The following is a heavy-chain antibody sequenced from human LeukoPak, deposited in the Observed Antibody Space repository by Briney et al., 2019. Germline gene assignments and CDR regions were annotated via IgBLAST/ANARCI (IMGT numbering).Heavy chain of an antibody. D-gene: IGHD3-22*01. Sequence: SETLSLTCTVSGGSISSYYWSWIRQPPGKGLDWIGYVYYSGSSNYNPSLKSRVTISVDTSKNQFYLKLSSVTAADTAVYYCARHYDSSGYWYYFDYWGQGALVTVSS. V-gene: IGHV4-59*08. CDR2: VYYSGSS. J-gene: IGHJ4*02. CDR3: ARHYDSSGYWYYFDY. CDR1: GGSISSYY.